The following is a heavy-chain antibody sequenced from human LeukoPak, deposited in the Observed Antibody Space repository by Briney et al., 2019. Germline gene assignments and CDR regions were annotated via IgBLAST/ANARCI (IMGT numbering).Heavy chain of an antibody. D-gene: IGHD6-13*01. Sequence: GRSLRLSCAASGFTFSSYGMHWVRQAPGKGLEWVAVISYDGSNKYYADSVKGRFTISRDNSKNTLYLQMNSLRAEDTAVYYCAKDRSSSWPNYYYYYYMDVWGKGTTVTISS. CDR2: ISYDGSNK. J-gene: IGHJ6*03. CDR3: AKDRSSSWPNYYYYYYMDV. V-gene: IGHV3-30*18. CDR1: GFTFSSYG.